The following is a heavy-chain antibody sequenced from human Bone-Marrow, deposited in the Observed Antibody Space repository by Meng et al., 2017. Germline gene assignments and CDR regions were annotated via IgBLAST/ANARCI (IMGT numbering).Heavy chain of an antibody. Sequence: SGPTLVKPTQTLTLTCTSSGFSLSTSGVGVGWIRQPPGKALEWLARIDWDDDKFYRTSLKTRLSISKDTSKNQVVLTMTNMDPVDTATYYCARNLGFFTKAFDIWGQGTMVTVSS. J-gene: IGHJ3*02. CDR2: IDWDDDK. CDR1: GFSLSTSGVG. D-gene: IGHD3-16*01. CDR3: ARNLGFFTKAFDI. V-gene: IGHV2-70*04.